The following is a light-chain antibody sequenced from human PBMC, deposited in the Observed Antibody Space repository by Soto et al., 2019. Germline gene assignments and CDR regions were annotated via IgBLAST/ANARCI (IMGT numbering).Light chain of an antibody. CDR2: GAS. CDR3: QYYNNWPGT. Sequence: IVLGPSPDTLSLCRGKRAPLSCRASQSGYSNLAWFQQKPGQAPRLLISGASTRATGVSARVSGSGAGSEFTLTISSLQSEDVTIYYCQYYNNWPGTFGGGTKVDIK. CDR1: QSGYSN. V-gene: IGKV3-15*01. J-gene: IGKJ4*01.